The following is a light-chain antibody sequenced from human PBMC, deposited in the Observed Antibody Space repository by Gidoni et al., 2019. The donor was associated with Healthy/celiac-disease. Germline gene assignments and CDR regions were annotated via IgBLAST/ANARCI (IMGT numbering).Light chain of an antibody. CDR3: QSADSSVV. V-gene: IGLV3-25*03. Sequence: SYELTQPPSVSVSPGQTARITCSGDALPKQYAYWYQQKPGQAPMLVIYKDSERPSGIPERFSGSSSGTTVTLTISGVQAEDEADYYCQSADSSVVFGGGTKLTVL. CDR1: ALPKQY. CDR2: KDS. J-gene: IGLJ2*01.